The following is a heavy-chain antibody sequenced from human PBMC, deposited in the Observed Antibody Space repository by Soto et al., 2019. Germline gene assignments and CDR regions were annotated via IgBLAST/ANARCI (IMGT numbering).Heavy chain of an antibody. V-gene: IGHV4-59*01. CDR2: IYYSGST. CDR1: GGSISSYY. Sequence: SETLSLTCTVSGGSISSYYWSWIRQPPGKGLEWIGYIYYSGSTNYNPSLKSRVTISVDTSKKQVSLKLSSVTAADTAVYYCARYPDYYDSSGHDYWGQGTLVTVSS. CDR3: ARYPDYYDSSGHDY. J-gene: IGHJ4*02. D-gene: IGHD3-22*01.